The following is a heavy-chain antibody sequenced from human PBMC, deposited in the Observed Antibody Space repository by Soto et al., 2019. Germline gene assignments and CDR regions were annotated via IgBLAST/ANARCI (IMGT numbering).Heavy chain of an antibody. CDR2: MNPNSGNT. J-gene: IGHJ6*03. CDR3: AKRSGTRRYYYYMDV. CDR1: GYTFTSYD. Sequence: QVQLVQSGAEVKKPGASVKVSCKASGYTFTSYDINWVRQATGQGLEWMGWMNPNSGNTGYAQKFQGRDTMTSNTSRSTAYMELNSLRSEDTAVYYCAKRSGTRRYYYYMDVWGKGTTVTVSS. D-gene: IGHD6-13*01. V-gene: IGHV1-8*01.